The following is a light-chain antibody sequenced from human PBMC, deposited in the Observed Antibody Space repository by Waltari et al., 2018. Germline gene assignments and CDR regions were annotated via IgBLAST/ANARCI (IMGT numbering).Light chain of an antibody. CDR2: GAS. CDR1: QSVSTN. Sequence: VMTQSPATLSVSPGDRATLSCRASQSVSTNLAWYQQKPGQTPRLLIYGASTRATGIPARFSGSGSGTEFTLTISSLQSEDFAVYYCQQYSNWPPWTFGQGTKVEIK. V-gene: IGKV3-15*01. CDR3: QQYSNWPPWT. J-gene: IGKJ1*01.